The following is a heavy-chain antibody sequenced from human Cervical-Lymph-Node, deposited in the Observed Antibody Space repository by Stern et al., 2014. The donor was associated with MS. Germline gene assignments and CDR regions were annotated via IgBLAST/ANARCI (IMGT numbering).Heavy chain of an antibody. Sequence: QVQLVQSGAEVKKPGASVKVSCKVSGYTLTELSTHWVRQAPGKGLEWMGGFDPEDGETIYAQKFQGRVTMTEDTSTDTAYMELSSLRSEDTAVYYCATDRDDFRSGYSAPTKGYGLDVWGQGTTVTVTS. CDR1: GYTLTELS. D-gene: IGHD3-3*01. J-gene: IGHJ6*02. CDR3: ATDRDDFRSGYSAPTKGYGLDV. V-gene: IGHV1-24*01. CDR2: FDPEDGET.